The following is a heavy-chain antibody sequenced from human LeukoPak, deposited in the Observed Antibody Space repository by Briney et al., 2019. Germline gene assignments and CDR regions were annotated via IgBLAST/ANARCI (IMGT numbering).Heavy chain of an antibody. D-gene: IGHD2-2*01. CDR3: ARGDIVVVPALDY. Sequence: SETLSLTCAVYGGSFSGYYWSWIRQPPGKGLEWIGEINHSGSTNYNPSLKSRATISVDTSKNQFSLKLSSVTAADTAVYYCARGDIVVVPALDYWGQGTLVTVSS. J-gene: IGHJ4*02. CDR2: INHSGST. V-gene: IGHV4-34*01. CDR1: GGSFSGYY.